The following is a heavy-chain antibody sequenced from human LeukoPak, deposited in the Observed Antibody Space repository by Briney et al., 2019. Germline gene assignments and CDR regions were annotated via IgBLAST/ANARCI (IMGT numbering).Heavy chain of an antibody. J-gene: IGHJ4*02. CDR3: ARDASGPNDY. CDR2: IYYSGTT. Sequence: SETLSLTCTVSGGSISSSSYYWGWIRQPPGKGLEWIGNIYYSGTTYYNPSLKSRVTISVDTSKNQFSLNLRSVTAADTAVYYCARDASGPNDYWGQGTLVTVSS. V-gene: IGHV4-39*07. D-gene: IGHD3-10*01. CDR1: GGSISSSSYY.